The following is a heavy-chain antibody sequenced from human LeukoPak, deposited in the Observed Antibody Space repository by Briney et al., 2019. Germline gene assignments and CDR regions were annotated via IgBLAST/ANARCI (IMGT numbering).Heavy chain of an antibody. CDR2: ISYDGNNA. Sequence: SGGSLRLSCVASGFTFRGSAMSWVRQAPGKGLDWVSLISYDGNNAYYADSVRGRFTISRDNSKNTLYLQMNSLRAEDTAVYYCAKVTGAYFDYWGQGTLVTVSS. CDR3: AKVTGAYFDY. V-gene: IGHV3-23*01. CDR1: GFTFRGSA. D-gene: IGHD3-10*01. J-gene: IGHJ4*02.